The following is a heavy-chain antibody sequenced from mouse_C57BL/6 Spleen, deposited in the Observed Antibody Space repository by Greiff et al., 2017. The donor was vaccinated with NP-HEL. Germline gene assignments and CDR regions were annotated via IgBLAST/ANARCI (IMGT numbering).Heavy chain of an antibody. Sequence: VQLQQSGAELARPGASVKMSCKASGYTFTSYTMHWVKQRPGQGLEWIGYINPSSGYTKYNQKFKDKATLTADKSSSTAYMQLCSLTSEDSAVYYCARGLTTAGGYFDVWGTGTTVTVSS. V-gene: IGHV1-4*01. CDR3: ARGLTTAGGYFDV. D-gene: IGHD1-1*01. CDR2: INPSSGYT. CDR1: GYTFTSYT. J-gene: IGHJ1*03.